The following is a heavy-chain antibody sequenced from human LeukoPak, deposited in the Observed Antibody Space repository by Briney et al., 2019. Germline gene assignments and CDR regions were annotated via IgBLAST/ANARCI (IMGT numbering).Heavy chain of an antibody. Sequence: SETLSLTCAVSGGSISSGGYSWSWIRQPPGKGLEWIGYIYHSGSTYYNPSLKSRVTISVDRSKNQFSLKLSSVTAADTAVYYCQSRFLEWLLDYWGQGTLVTVSS. J-gene: IGHJ4*02. CDR2: IYHSGST. D-gene: IGHD3-3*01. CDR3: QSRFLEWLLDY. CDR1: GGSISSGGYS. V-gene: IGHV4-30-2*01.